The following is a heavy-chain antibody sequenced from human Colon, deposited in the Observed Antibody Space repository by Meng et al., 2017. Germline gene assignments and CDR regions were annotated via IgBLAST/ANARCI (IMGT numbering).Heavy chain of an antibody. V-gene: IGHV3-11*01. CDR2: IIVGGSII. Sequence: QVDLVELRGVMFRDVGALTLFLLSSGFRFSSYHRAWIRQAPGKGLEWISYIIVGGSIIYSAASVTGRFTISRDDAKNSVYLQMNSLRAEDTXVYYCARXXXHRRFDSWGQGTLVTVSS. CDR3: ARXXXHRRFDS. CDR1: GFRFSSYH. J-gene: IGHJ5*01.